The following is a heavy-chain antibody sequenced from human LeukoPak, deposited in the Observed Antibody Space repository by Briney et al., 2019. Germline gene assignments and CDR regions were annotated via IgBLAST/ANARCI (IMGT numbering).Heavy chain of an antibody. CDR1: GFTFSSYG. J-gene: IGHJ1*01. CDR3: AKDQHPDSSSWYMKGYFQH. V-gene: IGHV3-30*02. D-gene: IGHD6-13*01. CDR2: IRYDGSNK. Sequence: GGSLRLSCAASGFTFSSYGMHWVRQAPGKGLEWVAFIRYDGSNKYYADSVKGRFTISRDNSKNTLYLQMNSLRAEDTAVYYCAKDQHPDSSSWYMKGYFQHWGQGTLVTVSS.